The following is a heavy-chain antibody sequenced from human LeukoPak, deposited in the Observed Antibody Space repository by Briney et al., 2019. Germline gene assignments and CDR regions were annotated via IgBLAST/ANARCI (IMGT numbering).Heavy chain of an antibody. CDR3: ARHAGNARSRFDY. CDR2: ISGSGGGT. Sequence: PGGSLRLSCAASGFTFSSYAMSWVRQAPEKGLEWVSTISGSGGGTYYADSVKGRFTISRDDSKNTLYLQMNSLRAEDTAVYYCARHAGNARSRFDYWGQGTLVTVSS. V-gene: IGHV3-23*01. J-gene: IGHJ4*02. D-gene: IGHD4-23*01. CDR1: GFTFSSYA.